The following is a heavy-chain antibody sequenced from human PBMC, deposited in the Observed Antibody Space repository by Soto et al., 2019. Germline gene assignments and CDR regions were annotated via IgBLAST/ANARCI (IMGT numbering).Heavy chain of an antibody. CDR1: GFTFSSYS. Sequence: GGSLRLSCAASGFTFSSYSMNWVRQAPGKGLEWVSSISSSSSYIYYADSVKGRFTISRDNAKNSLYLQMNSLRAEDTAVYYCARDGMGWYSSRQTKDDYWGQGTLVTVSS. D-gene: IGHD6-13*01. J-gene: IGHJ4*02. CDR3: ARDGMGWYSSRQTKDDY. V-gene: IGHV3-21*01. CDR2: ISSSSSYI.